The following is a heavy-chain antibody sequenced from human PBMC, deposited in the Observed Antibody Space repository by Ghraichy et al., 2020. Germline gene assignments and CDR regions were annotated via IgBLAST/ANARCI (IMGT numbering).Heavy chain of an antibody. Sequence: RGSLRLSCAASGFMFSIYSMNWVRQAPGKGLEWVSYISSSSSGIYYADSVKGRFTMSRDNAKNSLYLQMNSLRDEDTAVYYCARERDHLVDYWGQGTLVTVSS. J-gene: IGHJ4*02. CDR1: GFMFSIYS. V-gene: IGHV3-48*02. CDR2: ISSSSSGI. CDR3: ARERDHLVDY.